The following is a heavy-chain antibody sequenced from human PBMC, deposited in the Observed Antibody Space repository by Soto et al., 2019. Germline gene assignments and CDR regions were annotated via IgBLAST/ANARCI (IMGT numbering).Heavy chain of an antibody. Sequence: GGSLRLSCTASEFSFSSYAMHWIRQSPGKGLEWVAVISFNGNSLHYADSVKDRLTISRDNSKSTLYLQMNNMRTEDTAVYYCARTFDTITYYFDYWGQGTLVTVSS. CDR2: ISFNGNSL. V-gene: IGHV3-30-3*01. D-gene: IGHD3-9*01. J-gene: IGHJ4*02. CDR1: EFSFSSYA. CDR3: ARTFDTITYYFDY.